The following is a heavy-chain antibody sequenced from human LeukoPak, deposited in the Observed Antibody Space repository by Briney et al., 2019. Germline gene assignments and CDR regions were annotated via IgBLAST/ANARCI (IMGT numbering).Heavy chain of an antibody. CDR2: ISYDGSNK. Sequence: PGGSLRLPCAASGFTFRSYGMHWVRQAPGKGLEWVAVISYDGSNKYYADSVKGRFTISRDNSKNTLYLQMNSLRAEDTAVYYCAKAPLTIFRNEYYFDYWGQGTLVTVSS. V-gene: IGHV3-30*18. CDR3: AKAPLTIFRNEYYFDY. CDR1: GFTFRSYG. J-gene: IGHJ4*02. D-gene: IGHD3-3*01.